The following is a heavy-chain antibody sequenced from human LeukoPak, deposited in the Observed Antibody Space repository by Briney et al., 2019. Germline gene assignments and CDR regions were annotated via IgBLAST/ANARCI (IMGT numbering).Heavy chain of an antibody. V-gene: IGHV4-34*01. CDR1: GGSFSGYY. CDR2: INHSGST. CDR3: ARGTTHAP. J-gene: IGHJ4*02. Sequence: SETLSLTCAVYGGSFSGYYWSWIRQPPGKGLDWIGEINHSGSTNYNPSLKSRVTISVDTSKNQFSLKLSSVTAADTAVYYCARGTTHAPWGQGTPVTVSS. D-gene: IGHD1-14*01.